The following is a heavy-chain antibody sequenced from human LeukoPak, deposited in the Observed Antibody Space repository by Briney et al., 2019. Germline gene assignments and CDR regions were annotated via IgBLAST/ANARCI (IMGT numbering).Heavy chain of an antibody. D-gene: IGHD3-3*01. J-gene: IGHJ5*02. CDR3: ARGGGLRFLEWLFPNDP. Sequence: GSSVKVSCKASGGTFSSYAISWVRQAPGQGLEWMGGIIPIFGTANYAQKFQGRVTITTDESTSTAYMELSSLRSEDTAVYYCARGGGLRFLEWLFPNDPWGQGTLVTVSS. CDR2: IIPIFGTA. V-gene: IGHV1-69*05. CDR1: GGTFSSYA.